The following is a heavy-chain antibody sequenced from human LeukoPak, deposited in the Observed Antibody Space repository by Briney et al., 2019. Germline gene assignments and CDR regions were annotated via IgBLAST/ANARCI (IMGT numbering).Heavy chain of an antibody. J-gene: IGHJ6*02. D-gene: IGHD2-15*01. CDR1: GGTFSSYA. CDR3: AQEGDCSGGSCYSGYYYYGMDV. Sequence: ASVKVSCKASGGTFSSYAISWVRQAPGQGLEWMGGIIPIFGTANYAQKFQGRVTMTRDTSTSTVYMELSSLRSEDTAVYYCAQEGDCSGGSCYSGYYYYGMDVWGQGTTVTVSS. V-gene: IGHV1-69*05. CDR2: IIPIFGTA.